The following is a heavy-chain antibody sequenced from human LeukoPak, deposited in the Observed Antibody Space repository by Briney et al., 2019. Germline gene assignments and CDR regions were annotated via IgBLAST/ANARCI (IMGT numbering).Heavy chain of an antibody. D-gene: IGHD3-10*01. CDR2: IGTAGDT. CDR1: GLTFSSYD. Sequence: GGSLRLSCAASGLTFSSYDMHWVRQATGKGLEWVSAIGTAGDTYYPGSVKGRFTISRENAKNSLYLQMNSLRAGDTAVYYCARDAGGYYYGSGQGAFDIWGQGTMVTVSS. V-gene: IGHV3-13*01. CDR3: ARDAGGYYYGSGQGAFDI. J-gene: IGHJ3*02.